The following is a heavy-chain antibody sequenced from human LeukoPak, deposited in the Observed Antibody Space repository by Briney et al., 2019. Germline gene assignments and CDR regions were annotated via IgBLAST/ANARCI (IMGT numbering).Heavy chain of an antibody. V-gene: IGHV4-34*01. CDR2: INHSGST. CDR3: ARGPYYYDSSGYSAMDY. CDR1: GGSFSGYY. J-gene: IGHJ4*02. Sequence: SETLSLTCAVYGGSFSGYYWSWIRQPPGKGLEWIGDINHSGSTNYNPSLKSRVTISVDTSKNQFSLRLNSVTAADTAVYYCARGPYYYDSSGYSAMDYWGQGTLVTVSS. D-gene: IGHD3-22*01.